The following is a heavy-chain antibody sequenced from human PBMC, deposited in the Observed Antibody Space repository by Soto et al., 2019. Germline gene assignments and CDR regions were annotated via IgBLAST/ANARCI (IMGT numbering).Heavy chain of an antibody. Sequence: QVQLVESGGGVVQPGRSLRLSCVASECTFSNFGMHWVRQAPGKGLEWVAVIYYDGSNEYYADSVKGRFTISRDNSKNTLYLQMNSLRAEDTAVYYCARVDVVVAADAFDIWGQGTMVTVSS. D-gene: IGHD2-15*01. V-gene: IGHV3-33*01. CDR2: IYYDGSNE. J-gene: IGHJ3*02. CDR3: ARVDVVVAADAFDI. CDR1: ECTFSNFG.